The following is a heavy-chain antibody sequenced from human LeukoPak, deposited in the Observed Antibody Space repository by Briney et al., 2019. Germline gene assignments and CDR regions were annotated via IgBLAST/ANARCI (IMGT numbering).Heavy chain of an antibody. CDR3: ARKIGGAVAGNWYFDL. CDR1: GFTFSSYA. V-gene: IGHV3-30-3*01. CDR2: ISYDGSNK. Sequence: GGSLRLSCAASGFTFSSYAMHWVRQAPGKRLEWVAVISYDGSNKCYADSVKGRFTISRDNSKNTLYLQMNSLRAEDTAVYYCARKIGGAVAGNWYFDLWGRGTLVSVSS. D-gene: IGHD6-19*01. J-gene: IGHJ2*01.